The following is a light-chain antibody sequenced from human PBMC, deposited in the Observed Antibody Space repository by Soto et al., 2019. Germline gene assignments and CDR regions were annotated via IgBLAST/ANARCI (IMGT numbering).Light chain of an antibody. Sequence: EILLTQSPGTLSLSPGERATLSCRASQSVSSVYLAWYQQKPGQAPSLLIYGASSRAIGIPDRFSGSGSGTDFTLTINRLEPEDFAVYYSQQYASSPYTFGQGTKLEIK. V-gene: IGKV3-20*01. CDR1: QSVSSVY. CDR3: QQYASSPYT. J-gene: IGKJ2*01. CDR2: GAS.